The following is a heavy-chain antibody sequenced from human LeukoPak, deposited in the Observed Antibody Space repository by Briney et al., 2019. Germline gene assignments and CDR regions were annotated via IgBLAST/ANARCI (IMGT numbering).Heavy chain of an antibody. CDR1: GGSISSYY. D-gene: IGHD6-13*01. CDR2: IYYSGST. V-gene: IGHV4-59*01. CDR3: ARTYSSITYYYYMDV. J-gene: IGHJ6*03. Sequence: SETLSLTCTVSGGSISSYYWSWIRQPPGKGLEWIGYIYYSGSTNYNPSLKSRVTISVDTSKNQFSLKLSSVTAADTAVYYCARTYSSITYYYYMDVWGKGTTVTVSS.